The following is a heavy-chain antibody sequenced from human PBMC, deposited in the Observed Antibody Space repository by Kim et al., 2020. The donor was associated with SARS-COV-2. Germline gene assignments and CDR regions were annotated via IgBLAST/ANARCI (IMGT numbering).Heavy chain of an antibody. D-gene: IGHD3-10*01. J-gene: IGHJ4*02. CDR3: AKDRKLWFGHEYYFDY. Sequence: GGSLRLSCAASGFTFSSYGMHWVRQAPGKGLEWVAVIWYDGSNKYYADSVKGRFTISRDNSKNTLYLQMNSLRAEDTAVYYCAKDRKLWFGHEYYFDYWGQGTLVTVSS. CDR2: IWYDGSNK. V-gene: IGHV3-33*06. CDR1: GFTFSSYG.